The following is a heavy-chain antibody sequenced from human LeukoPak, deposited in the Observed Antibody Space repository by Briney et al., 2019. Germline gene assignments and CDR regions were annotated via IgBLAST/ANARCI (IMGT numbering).Heavy chain of an antibody. CDR1: GGSISSGSYY. J-gene: IGHJ5*02. CDR3: AREYGLDKGAGSYGLDWFDP. D-gene: IGHD3-10*01. CDR2: LYTSGST. V-gene: IGHV4-61*02. Sequence: PSQTLSLTCTVSGGSISSGSYYWSWIRQPAGKGLEWIGRLYTSGSTNYNPSLKSRVTMSVDASKNQFSLKLTSVTAADTAMYYCAREYGLDKGAGSYGLDWFDPWGQGTLVTVSS.